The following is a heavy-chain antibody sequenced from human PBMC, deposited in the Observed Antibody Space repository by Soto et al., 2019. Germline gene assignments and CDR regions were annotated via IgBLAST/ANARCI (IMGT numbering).Heavy chain of an antibody. D-gene: IGHD3-3*01. CDR2: IYSSGTT. CDR1: GDFINSGGYY. CDR3: AREEANYDFWTGYSVPAWFDP. V-gene: IGHV4-31*03. J-gene: IGHJ5*02. Sequence: TLSLTCTVSGDFINSGGYYWSWIRQDPGKGLEWIGYIYSSGTTYYNPSLKSRVTISLDTSKTQFSLKLTSVTAADTAVYFCAREEANYDFWTGYSVPAWFDPWGQGNLVTVSS.